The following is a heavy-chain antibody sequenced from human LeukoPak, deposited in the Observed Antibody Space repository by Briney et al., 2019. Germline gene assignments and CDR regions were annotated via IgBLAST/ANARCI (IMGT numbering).Heavy chain of an antibody. D-gene: IGHD3-3*01. Sequence: PGGSLRLSCAASGFTFSSYAMTWVRQAPGKGLQWVSTISVSGENTYYADSVKGRFTISRDISKSTLYLQMNSLRAEDTAVYYCARDPPFWSGRYYYYGMDVWGQGTTVTVSS. CDR1: GFTFSSYA. V-gene: IGHV3-23*01. CDR2: ISVSGENT. CDR3: ARDPPFWSGRYYYYGMDV. J-gene: IGHJ6*02.